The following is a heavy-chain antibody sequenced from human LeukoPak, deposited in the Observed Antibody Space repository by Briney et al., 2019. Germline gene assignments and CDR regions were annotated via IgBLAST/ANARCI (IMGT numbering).Heavy chain of an antibody. J-gene: IGHJ4*02. CDR3: ARHTYYYDSSGYYFPYY. V-gene: IGHV4-39*01. CDR1: GGSISSSSYY. D-gene: IGHD3-22*01. Sequence: PSETLSLTCTVSGGSISSSSYYWGWIRQPPGKGLEWIGSIYYSGSTYYNPSLNSRVTISVDTSKNQFSLKLSSVTAADTAVYYCARHTYYYDSSGYYFPYYWGQGTLVTVSS. CDR2: IYYSGST.